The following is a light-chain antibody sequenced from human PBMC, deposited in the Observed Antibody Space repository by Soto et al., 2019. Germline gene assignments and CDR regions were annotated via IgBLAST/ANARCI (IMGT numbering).Light chain of an antibody. CDR3: QQRSNWPQLT. V-gene: IGKV3-15*01. CDR2: GAS. CDR1: QTISDN. J-gene: IGKJ4*01. Sequence: EVLMTQSPATLSVSPGDRATLSCRATQTISDNLAWYQQKPGQPPRLLIYGASTRAAGVPARFSGSGSGTEFTLTISSLEPEDFAVYYCQQRSNWPQLTFGGGTKVEIK.